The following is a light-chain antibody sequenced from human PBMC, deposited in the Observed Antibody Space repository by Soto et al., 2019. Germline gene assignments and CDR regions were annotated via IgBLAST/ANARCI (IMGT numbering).Light chain of an antibody. J-gene: IGLJ3*02. Sequence: QSALTQPASVSGSPGQSITISCTGTSSDVGGYDYVSWYQQYPGKAPKVMIFEVSHRPSGVSDRFSGSKSGNTASLTISGLHAEDEAHYYCFSFTSSSTWVFGGGTKLTVL. CDR1: SSDVGGYDY. V-gene: IGLV2-14*01. CDR2: EVS. CDR3: FSFTSSSTWV.